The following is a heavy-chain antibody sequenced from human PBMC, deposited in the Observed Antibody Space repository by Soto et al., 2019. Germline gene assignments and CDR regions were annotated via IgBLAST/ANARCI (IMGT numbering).Heavy chain of an antibody. J-gene: IGHJ4*02. CDR2: IYYSGST. Sequence: QVQLQESGPGLVKPSETLSLTCTVSGGSISSYYWSWIRQPPGKGLEWIGYIYYSGSTNYNPSLKSRVTISVDTSKNQFSLKLSSVTAADTAVYYCARSRSKAYPRFDYWGQGTLVTVSS. V-gene: IGHV4-59*08. CDR1: GGSISSYY. CDR3: ARSRSKAYPRFDY.